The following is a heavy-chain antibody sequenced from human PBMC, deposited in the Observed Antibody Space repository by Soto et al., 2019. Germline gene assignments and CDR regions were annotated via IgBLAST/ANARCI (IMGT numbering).Heavy chain of an antibody. CDR3: ARDQRGGMDV. CDR1: GGSISSGGYS. V-gene: IGHV4-30-2*01. CDR2: IYHSGST. D-gene: IGHD3-10*01. Sequence: TLSLTCAVSGGSISSGGYSWSWIRQPPGKGLEWIGYIYHSGSTYCNPSLKSRVTISVDRSKNQFSLKLSSVTAADTAVYYCARDQRGGMDVWGQGTTVTVSS. J-gene: IGHJ6*02.